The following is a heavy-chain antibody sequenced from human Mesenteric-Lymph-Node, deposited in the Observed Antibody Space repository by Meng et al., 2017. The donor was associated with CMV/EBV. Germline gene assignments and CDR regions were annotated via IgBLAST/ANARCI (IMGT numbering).Heavy chain of an antibody. V-gene: IGHV3-23*01. D-gene: IGHD3-10*01. Sequence: GESLKISCAASGFTFSSYAMSWVRQAPGKGPEWVSAIDGSGSTAYYADSVKGRFTISRDNSKNTLYLLMNGLRAEDTAVYYCAKDQYGSGTNWFDPWGQGTLVTVSS. CDR3: AKDQYGSGTNWFDP. CDR2: IDGSGSTA. CDR1: GFTFSSYA. J-gene: IGHJ5*02.